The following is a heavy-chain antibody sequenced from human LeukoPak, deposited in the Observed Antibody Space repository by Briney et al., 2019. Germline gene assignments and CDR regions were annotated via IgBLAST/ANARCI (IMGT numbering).Heavy chain of an antibody. CDR1: GYTFSSYA. CDR2: INGSGGNT. V-gene: IGHV3-23*01. J-gene: IGHJ3*01. Sequence: PGGSLRLSCAASGYTFSSYAMRWVRRARGKGVEWIATINGSGGNTHTADYVKGRFTISRDNSKNTLYLQMHSLRAEDTAVYYCAKRRGDYVWGQGTMVTVSS. CDR3: AKRRGDYV. D-gene: IGHD4-17*01.